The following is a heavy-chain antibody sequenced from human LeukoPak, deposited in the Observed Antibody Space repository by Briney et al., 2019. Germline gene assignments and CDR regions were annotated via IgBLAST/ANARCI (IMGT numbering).Heavy chain of an antibody. J-gene: IGHJ4*02. Sequence: ASVKVSCKASGGTFSSYAISWMRQAPGQGLEWMGGIIPIFGTANYAQKFQGRVTITADESTSTAYMELSSLRSEDTAVYYCARALVSTVTYYFDYWGQGTLVTVSS. D-gene: IGHD4-17*01. CDR1: GGTFSSYA. V-gene: IGHV1-69*13. CDR3: ARALVSTVTYYFDY. CDR2: IIPIFGTA.